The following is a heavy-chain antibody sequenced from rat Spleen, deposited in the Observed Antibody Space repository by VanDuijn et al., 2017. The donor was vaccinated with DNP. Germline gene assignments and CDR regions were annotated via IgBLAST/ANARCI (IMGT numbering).Heavy chain of an antibody. CDR3: STGGTEFNH. Sequence: EVQLVESVGGLVQPGRSMKFSCAASGFTFSTFPMAWVRQAPTKGLEWVATISISGGTTYYRDSVKGRFTISRDNAKSSLSLQMDSLRSEDTATYYCSTGGTEFNHWGQGVMVTVSS. CDR1: GFTFSTFP. J-gene: IGHJ2*01. V-gene: IGHV5-46*01. D-gene: IGHD1-11*01. CDR2: ISISGGTT.